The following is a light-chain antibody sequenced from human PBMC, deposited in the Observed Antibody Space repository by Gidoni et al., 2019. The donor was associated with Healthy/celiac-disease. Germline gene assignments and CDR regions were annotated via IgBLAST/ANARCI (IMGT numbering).Light chain of an antibody. J-gene: IGKJ2*01. V-gene: IGKV1-39*01. Sequence: DIQMTQSPSSLSASVGDRVTITCRASQSISSYFNWYQQKPGKAPKLLIYAASSLQSGVPSRFSGSGSGTDFTLPISSLQPADFATYYCQQSYSTPMYTFGQGTKLEIK. CDR2: AAS. CDR1: QSISSY. CDR3: QQSYSTPMYT.